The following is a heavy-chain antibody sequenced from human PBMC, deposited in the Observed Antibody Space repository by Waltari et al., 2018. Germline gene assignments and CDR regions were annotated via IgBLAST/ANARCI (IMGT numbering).Heavy chain of an antibody. D-gene: IGHD2-15*01. CDR3: ARDRGRGLYLDS. CDR2: IHGSGRT. V-gene: IGHV4-4*02. Sequence: QLQQSGPGLVTPSESLSLTCALSGDSMNRNNWWSWVRQSPGKGLEWIGQIHGSGRTNYNPSLEGRVTVSIDTSNNQFSLKVSYATAADTAVYYCARDRGRGLYLDSWGQGSLVTVSP. J-gene: IGHJ4*02. CDR1: GDSMNRNNW.